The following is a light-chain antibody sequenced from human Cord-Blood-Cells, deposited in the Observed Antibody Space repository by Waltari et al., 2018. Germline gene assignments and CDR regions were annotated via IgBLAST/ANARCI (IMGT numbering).Light chain of an antibody. CDR2: GAS. CDR3: QQYNNWLSIT. V-gene: IGKV3-15*01. Sequence: EIVMTQSPATLSVSPGERATLSCRASQSVSSNLALYQQKPGQAPRLLIYGASTRATGIPARFSGSGSGTEFTLTISSLQSEDFAVYYCQQYNNWLSITFGQGTRLEIK. J-gene: IGKJ5*01. CDR1: QSVSSN.